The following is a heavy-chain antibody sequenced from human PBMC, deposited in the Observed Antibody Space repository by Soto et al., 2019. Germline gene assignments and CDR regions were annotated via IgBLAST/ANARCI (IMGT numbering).Heavy chain of an antibody. Sequence: EVQLLESGGGLVQPGGSLRLSCAASGFTFSDYAMNWVRQAPGKGLEWVSAISGSGGNTYFADSVKGRFTISRDNSKNTLYLQMNSRRAEDTAVYYCANGRFLEWLLPDNWFDPWGQGTLVTVST. CDR2: ISGSGGNT. CDR1: GFTFSDYA. J-gene: IGHJ5*02. V-gene: IGHV3-23*01. D-gene: IGHD3-3*01. CDR3: ANGRFLEWLLPDNWFDP.